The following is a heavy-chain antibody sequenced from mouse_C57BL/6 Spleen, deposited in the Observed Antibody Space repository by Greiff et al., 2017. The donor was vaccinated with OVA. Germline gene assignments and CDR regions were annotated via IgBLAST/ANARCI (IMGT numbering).Heavy chain of an antibody. Sequence: DVQLVESEGGLVQPGSSMKLSCTASGFTFSDYYMAWVRQVPEKGLEWVANINYDGSSTYYLDSLKSRFIISRDNAKNILYLQMSSLKSEDTATYYCARDRREGFFDYWGQGTTLTVSS. CDR1: GFTFSDYY. CDR3: ARDRREGFFDY. J-gene: IGHJ2*01. V-gene: IGHV5-16*01. CDR2: INYDGSST.